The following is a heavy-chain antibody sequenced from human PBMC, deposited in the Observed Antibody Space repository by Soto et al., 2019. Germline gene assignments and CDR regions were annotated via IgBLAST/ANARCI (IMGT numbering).Heavy chain of an antibody. D-gene: IGHD3-10*01. CDR3: ARYYYASGSYHYYFDY. V-gene: IGHV3-11*06. CDR2: ISSSSSST. Sequence: QVQLVESGGGLVKPGGSLRLSCAASGFTFSDYYMSWIRQAPGKGLEWVSYISSSSSSTTYADSVKGRFTISRDNAKNSLDLQMNRLRAEDTAVYYCARYYYASGSYHYYFDYWGQGTLVTVSS. CDR1: GFTFSDYY. J-gene: IGHJ4*02.